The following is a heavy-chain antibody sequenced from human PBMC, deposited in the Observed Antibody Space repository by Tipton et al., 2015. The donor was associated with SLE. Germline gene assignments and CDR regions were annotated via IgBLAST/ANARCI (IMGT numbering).Heavy chain of an antibody. CDR1: GGSISSGNYY. J-gene: IGHJ5*02. V-gene: IGHV4-31*03. CDR3: AREVKSGRYDWFDP. CDR2: IYDTETT. Sequence: TLSLTCTVSGGSISSGNYYWTWIRQHPGKGLEWIGYIYDTETTYYNPSLKNRVTMSIDRSKNHFSLRLRSVSAADTAIYYCAREVKSGRYDWFDPWGQGTLVTVSS. D-gene: IGHD1-26*01.